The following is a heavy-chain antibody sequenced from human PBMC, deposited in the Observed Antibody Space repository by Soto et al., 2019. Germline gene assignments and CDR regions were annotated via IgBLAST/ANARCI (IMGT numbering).Heavy chain of an antibody. CDR2: ISTYNGNT. CDR3: ARDRSRGSGSPGQVGY. CDR1: GYTFTSNG. V-gene: IGHV1-18*01. D-gene: IGHD3-10*01. J-gene: IGHJ4*02. Sequence: QVQLVQSGAEVKKPGTSVKVSCKASGYTFTSNGISWVRQAPGQGLEWMGWISTYNGNTNYAQKLQGRVTMTRDTSTSIAYMELRDLRADDTAVYYCARDRSRGSGSPGQVGYWGQGTLVTVSS.